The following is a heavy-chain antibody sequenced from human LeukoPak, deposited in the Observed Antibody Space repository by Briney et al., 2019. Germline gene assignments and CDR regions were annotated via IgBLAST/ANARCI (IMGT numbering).Heavy chain of an antibody. CDR2: ISSSSSYI. CDR1: GFTFSSYS. CDR3: AKDQGASSYSFDY. D-gene: IGHD1-26*01. V-gene: IGHV3-21*04. J-gene: IGHJ4*02. Sequence: GGSLRLSCAASGFTFSSYSMNWVRQAPGKGLEWVSSISSSSSYIYYADSVKGRFTISRDNSKNTLYLQMDTLTAEDTAVYYCAKDQGASSYSFDYWGRGTLVTVSS.